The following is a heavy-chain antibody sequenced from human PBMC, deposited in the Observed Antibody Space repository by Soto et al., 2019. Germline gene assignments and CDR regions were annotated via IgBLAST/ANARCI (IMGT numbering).Heavy chain of an antibody. J-gene: IGHJ3*02. CDR1: GLTFSSYG. Sequence: SLRLSCATSGLTFSSYGMHWVRQAPGKRLEWMAVISYDGSNKYYADSVKGRFTISRDNSKNTLYLQMNSLRAEDTAVYYCAKDLTYYYDSSGYPDAFDIWGQGTMVTVSS. CDR2: ISYDGSNK. CDR3: AKDLTYYYDSSGYPDAFDI. V-gene: IGHV3-30*18. D-gene: IGHD3-22*01.